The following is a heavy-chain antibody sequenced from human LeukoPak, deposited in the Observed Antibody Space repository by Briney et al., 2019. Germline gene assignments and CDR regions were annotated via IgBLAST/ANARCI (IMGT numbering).Heavy chain of an antibody. J-gene: IGHJ4*02. CDR3: ARDRMITFGGVTQYFDY. D-gene: IGHD3-16*01. CDR1: GGTFSSYA. CDR2: IIPIFGTA. Sequence: ASVKVSCKASGGTFSSYAISWVRQAPGRGLEWMGRIIPIFGTANYAQKFQGRVTITTDESTSTAYMELSSLRSEDTAVYYCARDRMITFGGVTQYFDYWGQGTLVTVSS. V-gene: IGHV1-69*05.